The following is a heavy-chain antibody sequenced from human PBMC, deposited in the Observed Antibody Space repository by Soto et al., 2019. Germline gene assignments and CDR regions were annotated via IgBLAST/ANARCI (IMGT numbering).Heavy chain of an antibody. Sequence: EVQLVESGGGLVRPGGSLRLSCAASGFTFSYYWMHWVRQAPGKGLVWVSRIHSDGSSTTYADFGKGRFIISRDNARNTVDLQMNSVRVEDTAVYYCARGDRGAFDLLGQGAVGTVSS. CDR1: GFTFSYYW. J-gene: IGHJ3*01. D-gene: IGHD1-26*01. V-gene: IGHV3-74*01. CDR3: ARGDRGAFDL. CDR2: IHSDGSST.